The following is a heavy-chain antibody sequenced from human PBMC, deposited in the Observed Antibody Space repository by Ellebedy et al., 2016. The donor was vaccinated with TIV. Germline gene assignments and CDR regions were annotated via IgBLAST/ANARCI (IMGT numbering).Heavy chain of an antibody. CDR2: ISKSDTT. Sequence: PGGSLRLSCAASGFTFSSYAMNWVRQAPGKGLEWISYISKSDTTYYADSVKGRFTISRDNSKNTLYLQMNSLRAEDTAVYYCARDEMPPPIAAAGDYYYYGMDVWGQGTTVTVSS. D-gene: IGHD6-13*01. CDR3: ARDEMPPPIAAAGDYYYYGMDV. CDR1: GFTFSSYA. J-gene: IGHJ6*02. V-gene: IGHV3-23*01.